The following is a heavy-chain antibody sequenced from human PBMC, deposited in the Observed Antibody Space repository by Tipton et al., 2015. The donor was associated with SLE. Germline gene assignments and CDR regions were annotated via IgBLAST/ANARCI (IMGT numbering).Heavy chain of an antibody. J-gene: IGHJ3*02. CDR1: GFTFSSYA. V-gene: IGHV3-30*04. D-gene: IGHD6-19*01. Sequence: RSLRLSCAASGFTFSSYAMHWVRQAPGKGLEWVAVISYDGSNKYYADSVKGRFTISRDNSKNTLYLQMNSLRAEDTAVYYCASDGIAVAGDAFDIWGQGTMVTISS. CDR3: ASDGIAVAGDAFDI. CDR2: ISYDGSNK.